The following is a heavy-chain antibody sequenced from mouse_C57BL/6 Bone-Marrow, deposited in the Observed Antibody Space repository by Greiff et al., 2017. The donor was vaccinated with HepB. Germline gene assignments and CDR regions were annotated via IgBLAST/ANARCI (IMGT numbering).Heavy chain of an antibody. V-gene: IGHV1-50*01. CDR3: ARPYYGDWYFDV. CDR2: IDPSDSYT. CDR1: GYTFTSYW. Sequence: QVQLQQPGAELVKPGASVKLSCKASGYTFTSYWMQWVKQRPGQGLEWIGEIDPSDSYTNYNQKFKGKATLTVYTSSSTAYMQLSSLTSEDSAVYYCARPYYGDWYFDVWGTGTTVTVSS. J-gene: IGHJ1*03. D-gene: IGHD1-1*01.